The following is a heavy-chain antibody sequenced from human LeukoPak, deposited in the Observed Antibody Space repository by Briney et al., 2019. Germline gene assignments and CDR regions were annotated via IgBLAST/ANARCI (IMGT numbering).Heavy chain of an antibody. J-gene: IGHJ4*02. CDR3: AKVVSGYHFDY. CDR1: GFTFSSYG. Sequence: PGGSLRLSCAASGFTFSSYGMSWVRRAPGKGPEWVSGISGSGGNTYCADSVKGRFTISRDNSQNTLYLQMNTLRAEDTAVYYCAKVVSGYHFDYWGQGTLVTVSS. CDR2: ISGSGGNT. V-gene: IGHV3-23*01. D-gene: IGHD5-12*01.